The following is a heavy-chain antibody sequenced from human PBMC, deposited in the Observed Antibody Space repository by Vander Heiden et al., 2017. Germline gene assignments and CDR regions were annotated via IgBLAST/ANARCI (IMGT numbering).Heavy chain of an antibody. D-gene: IGHD3-10*01. J-gene: IGHJ4*02. Sequence: QLQLQESGPGLVKPSETLSLTCTVPGGSLSSSSYYWGWVRPPPGTGLAWLGSIFDSGNIFYSGKTYYNPSLKSRVTISVDTSKNQFSLKLSSVTVADTAVYYCARLLQYGSGSYPFDYWGQGTLVTVSS. V-gene: IGHV4-39*01. CDR2: IFYSGKT. CDR1: GGSLSSSSYY. CDR3: ARLLQYGSGSYPFDY.